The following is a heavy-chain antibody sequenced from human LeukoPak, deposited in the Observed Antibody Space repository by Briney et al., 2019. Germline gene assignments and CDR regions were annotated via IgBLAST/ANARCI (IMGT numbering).Heavy chain of an antibody. CDR3: ARVSGNIVVVPAGHFDY. Sequence: PSETLSLTGTVPGGSISSSSYYWGWIRQPPGKGLEWIGSIYYSGSTYYNPSLKSRVTISVDTSKNQFSLKLSSVTASDTAVYYCARVSGNIVVVPAGHFDYWGQGTLVTVSS. D-gene: IGHD2-2*01. CDR1: GGSISSSSYY. J-gene: IGHJ4*02. CDR2: IYYSGST. V-gene: IGHV4-39*07.